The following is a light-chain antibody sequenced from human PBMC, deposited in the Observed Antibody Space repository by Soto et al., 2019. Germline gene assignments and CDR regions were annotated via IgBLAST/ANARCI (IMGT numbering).Light chain of an antibody. J-gene: IGKJ5*01. CDR3: QQYNNWPT. Sequence: IVLTQSTDTLSLSPGDRATLSCRASQSVGHMFLAWFQQKPGQAPRLLIFDAYRRATGIPDRFSGSESGTDFTLTISSLEPEDFAVYYCQQYNNWPTFGQGTRLEIK. CDR2: DAY. V-gene: IGKV3D-20*02. CDR1: QSVGHMF.